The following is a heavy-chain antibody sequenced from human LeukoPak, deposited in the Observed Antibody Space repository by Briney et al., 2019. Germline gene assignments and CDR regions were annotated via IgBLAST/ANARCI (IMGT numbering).Heavy chain of an antibody. D-gene: IGHD3-22*01. CDR3: ARWIHYYDSSGYNL. V-gene: IGHV3-30*03. CDR2: ISDDGTKK. CDR1: EFSVGSNY. Sequence: GGSLRLSCAASEFSVGSNYMTWVRQAPGKGLEWLAVISDDGTKKYYADSVKGRFTISRDNSKDTLYLQMSSLSVDDRAVYYCARWIHYYDSSGYNLWGQGTLVTVSS. J-gene: IGHJ4*02.